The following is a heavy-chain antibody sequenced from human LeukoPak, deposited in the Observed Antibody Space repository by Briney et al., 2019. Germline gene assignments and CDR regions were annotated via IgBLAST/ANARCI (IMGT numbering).Heavy chain of an antibody. CDR3: AKDSSSTWYGGDFAY. J-gene: IGHJ4*02. Sequence: GGSLRLSCAASGFTFDDYAMHWVRHAPGRGLGWVSGIIWNSGSIGYADSVKGRFTISRDNAKNSLYLQMNSLRAEDTALYYCAKDSSSTWYGGDFAYWGQGTLVTVSS. CDR2: IIWNSGSI. D-gene: IGHD6-13*01. CDR1: GFTFDDYA. V-gene: IGHV3-9*01.